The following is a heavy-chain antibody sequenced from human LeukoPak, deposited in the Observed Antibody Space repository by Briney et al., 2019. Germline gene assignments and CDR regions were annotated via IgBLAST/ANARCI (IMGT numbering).Heavy chain of an antibody. CDR3: AKVGAPGYNPDY. CDR2: ILSTGGSNT. Sequence: SGGSLRLSCAVSGFTFSHYAMSGVRQAPGKGLEWVSAILSTGGSNTYYADSVKGRFTISRDNSRNTLYLQMNSLRADDTAVYYCAKVGAPGYNPDYWGQGTLVTVSS. J-gene: IGHJ4*02. D-gene: IGHD5-18*01. CDR1: GFTFSHYA. V-gene: IGHV3-23*01.